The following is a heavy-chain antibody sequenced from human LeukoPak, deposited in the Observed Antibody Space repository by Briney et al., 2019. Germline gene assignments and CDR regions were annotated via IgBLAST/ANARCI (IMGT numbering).Heavy chain of an antibody. CDR2: INSDGGST. J-gene: IGHJ3*02. CDR1: GFTFSSYW. CDR3: ARRSAAKDAFDI. Sequence: GGSLRLSCAASGFTFSSYWMHWVRHAPGKGLVWVSRINSDGGSTSYTDSVKGRFTISRDNAKNTLYLQMNSLRAEDTAVYYCARRSAAKDAFDIWGQGTKVTVSS. V-gene: IGHV3-74*01. D-gene: IGHD6-25*01.